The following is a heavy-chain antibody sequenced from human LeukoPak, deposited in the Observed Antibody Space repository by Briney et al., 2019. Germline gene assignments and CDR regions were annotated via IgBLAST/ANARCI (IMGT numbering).Heavy chain of an antibody. CDR2: INAGNGNT. CDR1: GYTFTSYV. J-gene: IGHJ4*02. V-gene: IGHV1-3*01. Sequence: ASVKVSCKASGYTFTSYVMHWVRQAPGQRLEWMGWINAGNGNTKYSQKLQGRVTMTTDTSTSTAYMELRSLRSDDTAVYYCARARRGVEMATIFDFWGQGTLVTVSS. CDR3: ARARRGVEMATIFDF. D-gene: IGHD5-24*01.